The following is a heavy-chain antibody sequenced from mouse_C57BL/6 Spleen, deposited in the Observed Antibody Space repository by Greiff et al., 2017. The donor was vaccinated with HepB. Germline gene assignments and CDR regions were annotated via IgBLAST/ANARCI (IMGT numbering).Heavy chain of an antibody. CDR2: ISYDGSN. J-gene: IGHJ1*03. CDR1: GYSITSGYY. V-gene: IGHV3-6*01. CDR3: ARGGAYYYGSSPWYFDV. D-gene: IGHD1-1*01. Sequence: VQLQQSGPGLVKPSQSLSLTCSVTGYSITSGYYWNWIRQFPGNKLEWMGYISYDGSNNYNPSLKNRISITRDTSKNQFFLKLNSVTTEDTATYYCARGGAYYYGSSPWYFDVWGTGTTVTVSS.